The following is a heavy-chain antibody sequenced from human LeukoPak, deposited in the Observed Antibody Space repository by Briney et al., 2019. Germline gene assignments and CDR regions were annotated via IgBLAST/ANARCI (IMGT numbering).Heavy chain of an antibody. J-gene: IGHJ4*02. CDR2: ISYDGSNK. CDR1: GFTFSSYG. CDR3: ARHDGGSPWD. V-gene: IGHV3-30*03. Sequence: GGSLRLSCAASGFTFSSYGMHWVRQAPGKGLEWVAVISYDGSNKYYADSVKGRFTISRDNSKNTLYLQMNSLRAEDTAVYYCARHDGGSPWDWGQGTLVTVSS. D-gene: IGHD1-26*01.